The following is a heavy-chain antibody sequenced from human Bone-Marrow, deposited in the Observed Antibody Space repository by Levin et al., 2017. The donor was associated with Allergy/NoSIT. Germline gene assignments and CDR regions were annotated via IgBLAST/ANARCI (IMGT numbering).Heavy chain of an antibody. D-gene: IGHD2-15*01. J-gene: IGHJ4*02. CDR2: ISYDGSNK. CDR1: GFTFSSYG. V-gene: IGHV3-30*18. CDR3: AKDEGYCSGGSCWGFDY. Sequence: GGSLRLSCAASGFTFSSYGMHWVRQAPGKGLEWVAVISYDGSNKYYADSVKGRFTISRDNSKNTLYLQMNSLRAEDTAVYYCAKDEGYCSGGSCWGFDYWGQGTLVTVSS.